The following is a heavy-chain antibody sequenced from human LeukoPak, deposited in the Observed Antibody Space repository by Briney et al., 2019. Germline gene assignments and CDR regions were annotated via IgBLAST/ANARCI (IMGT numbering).Heavy chain of an antibody. Sequence: GGSLRLSCAASGFTFSSYAMSWVRQAPGKGRECVSAISGSGGSTYYADSVKGRFTISKDNSKNTLYLQMNSLRAEDTAVYYCANTEWLADNFDYWGQGTLVTVSS. V-gene: IGHV3-23*01. CDR1: GFTFSSYA. CDR2: ISGSGGST. CDR3: ANTEWLADNFDY. D-gene: IGHD6-19*01. J-gene: IGHJ4*02.